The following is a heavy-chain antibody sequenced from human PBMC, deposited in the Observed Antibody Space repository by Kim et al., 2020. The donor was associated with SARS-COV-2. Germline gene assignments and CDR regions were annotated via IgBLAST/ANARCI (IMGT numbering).Heavy chain of an antibody. Sequence: ASVKVSCKAYGYSFTNYAIHWVRQAPGQRLEWMGWINAGDGKTKYSQKFQGRVTITRDTSASTAYMELSSLISEDAAVYYCARGSIVVVLNSGALGDYWGQGTLVTVSS. V-gene: IGHV1-3*01. CDR3: ARGSIVVVLNSGALGDY. J-gene: IGHJ4*02. CDR2: INAGDGKT. CDR1: GYSFTNYA. D-gene: IGHD3-22*01.